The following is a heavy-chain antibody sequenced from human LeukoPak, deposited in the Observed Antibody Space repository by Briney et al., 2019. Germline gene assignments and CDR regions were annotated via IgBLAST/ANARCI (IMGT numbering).Heavy chain of an antibody. CDR2: ISYDGSNK. CDR3: AKRLAMTGTYHFDY. D-gene: IGHD6-19*01. Sequence: GGSLRLSCAPSGFTFSRHGMHWVRQAPGKGLEWVAVISYDGSNKYYADSVKGRFTISRDNSKNTLYLQMNSLRAEDTAVYYCAKRLAMTGTYHFDYWGQGTLVTVSS. V-gene: IGHV3-30*18. J-gene: IGHJ4*02. CDR1: GFTFSRHG.